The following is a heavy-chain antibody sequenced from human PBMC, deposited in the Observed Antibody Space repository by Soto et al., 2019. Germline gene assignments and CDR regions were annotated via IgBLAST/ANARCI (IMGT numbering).Heavy chain of an antibody. CDR3: ARRVNWKYGDDSFDI. J-gene: IGHJ3*02. CDR1: GGSLSSNDYF. CDR2: IHYRGQI. D-gene: IGHD1-20*01. Sequence: QLQLQESGPGLVKPSETLYLTCTISGGSLSSNDYFWGWIRQPPGKCLEWLGTIHYRGQISYSPCLESRVTISVDASENQFSLMLGSVSAADTAFCFCARRVNWKYGDDSFDIWGQGTMVSVSS. V-gene: IGHV4-39*01.